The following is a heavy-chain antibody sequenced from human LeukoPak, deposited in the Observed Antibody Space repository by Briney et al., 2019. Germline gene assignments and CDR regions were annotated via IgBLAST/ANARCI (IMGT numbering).Heavy chain of an antibody. D-gene: IGHD2-2*01. CDR2: ISYDGSNK. J-gene: IGHJ6*02. Sequence: PGRSLRLSCAASGFTFSSYAMHWVRQAPGKGLEWVAVISYDGSNKYYADSVKGRFTISRDNSKNTLYLQMNSLRAEDTAVYYCARDLMYQPPPYGMDVWGQGTTVTVSS. V-gene: IGHV3-30-3*01. CDR1: GFTFSSYA. CDR3: ARDLMYQPPPYGMDV.